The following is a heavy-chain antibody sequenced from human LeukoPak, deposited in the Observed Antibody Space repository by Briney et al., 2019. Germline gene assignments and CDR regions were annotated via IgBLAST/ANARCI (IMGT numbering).Heavy chain of an antibody. J-gene: IGHJ4*02. CDR3: AKGQSQFNC. V-gene: IGHV3-23*01. CDR1: GFTFSSYA. Sequence: PGGSLRLSCAASGFTFSSYAMSWVRQAPGKGLEWVSSISGSGLSTYYAESVKGRFTISRDNSKNTLYLQMNSLRAEDTALYYCAKGQSQFNCGGQGTLVTVSS. CDR2: ISGSGLST.